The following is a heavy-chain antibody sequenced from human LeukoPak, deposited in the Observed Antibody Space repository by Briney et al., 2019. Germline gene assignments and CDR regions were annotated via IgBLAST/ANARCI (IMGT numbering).Heavy chain of an antibody. Sequence: ASVKVSCKASGYTFTGYYIHWVRQAPGQGLEWMGWINPNSGGTNYAQKFQGRVTMTRDTSISTAYMELSRLGSDDTAVYYCARVPLLPNWFDPWGQGTLVTVSS. CDR2: INPNSGGT. CDR3: ARVPLLPNWFDP. CDR1: GYTFTGYY. D-gene: IGHD3-22*01. V-gene: IGHV1-2*02. J-gene: IGHJ5*02.